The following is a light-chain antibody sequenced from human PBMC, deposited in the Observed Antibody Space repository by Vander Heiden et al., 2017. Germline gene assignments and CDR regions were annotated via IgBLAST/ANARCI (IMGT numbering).Light chain of an antibody. J-gene: IGLJ2*01. CDR2: DNN. CDR3: ATWDTSLSAMI. Sequence: QSVLSQPPAVSAAHGKRVTISRSGRSSNSGNNYVSWYQHLPGTSPKLRSYDNNKRPSGIPDRFSGSKSGTSATLGITVLQTGDEADDYCATWDTSLSAMIFGGGTKLTVL. V-gene: IGLV1-51*01. CDR1: SSNSGNNY.